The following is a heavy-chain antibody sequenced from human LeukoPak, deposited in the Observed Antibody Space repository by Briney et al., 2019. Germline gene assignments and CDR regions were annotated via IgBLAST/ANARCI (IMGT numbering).Heavy chain of an antibody. V-gene: IGHV4-59*12. Sequence: SETLSLTCSFSGDSIRSYSWSWVRQPPWRGREWIGYIYWSGTTTYNPALKSRITMSLDGSKNQFSLKLTSVTAADTAIYYCAGDYTLGSYRFDSWGQGTLVTVSS. CDR2: IYWSGTT. CDR1: GDSIRSYS. CDR3: AGDYTLGSYRFDS. D-gene: IGHD3-10*01. J-gene: IGHJ4*02.